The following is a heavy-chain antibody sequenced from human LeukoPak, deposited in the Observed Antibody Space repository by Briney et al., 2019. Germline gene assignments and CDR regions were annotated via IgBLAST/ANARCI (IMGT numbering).Heavy chain of an antibody. V-gene: IGHV4-59*01. CDR3: ARALDTWSALDY. Sequence: SETLSLTCTVSGDSITGYYWTWVRQPPGKGLEWIGYVYHTGTSNYNPSVRSRITMSVDTSKNQYSMSLTSVTAADTAVYFCARALDTWSALDYWGLGTLVTVSS. CDR1: GDSITGYY. D-gene: IGHD2-2*02. CDR2: VYHTGTS. J-gene: IGHJ4*02.